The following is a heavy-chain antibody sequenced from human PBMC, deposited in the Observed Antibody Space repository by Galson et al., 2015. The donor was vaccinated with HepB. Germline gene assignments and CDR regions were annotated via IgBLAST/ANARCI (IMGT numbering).Heavy chain of an antibody. D-gene: IGHD3-22*01. CDR2: IWFDGSST. CDR1: GFTFGAYG. V-gene: IGHV3-33*01. Sequence: SLRLSCAASGFTFGAYGMHWVRQAPGKGLEWVAGIWFDGSSTSYGDSVKGRFTISRENSENTLYLQMNSLRAEDTAVYYCARAQITMMTGYFDSRGQGTLVTVSS. J-gene: IGHJ4*02. CDR3: ARAQITMMTGYFDS.